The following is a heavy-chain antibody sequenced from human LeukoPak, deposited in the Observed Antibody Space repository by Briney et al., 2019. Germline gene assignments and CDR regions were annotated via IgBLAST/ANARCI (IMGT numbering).Heavy chain of an antibody. D-gene: IGHD3-3*01. CDR2: VYHSGST. V-gene: IGHV4-39*01. J-gene: IGHJ4*02. CDR1: GGSISSNDYY. CDR3: VRHRVGYDFWNGYFDY. Sequence: SETLSLTCTVSGGSISSNDYYWGWIRQPPGKGLGWIGTVYHSGSTYNNPSLKSRVSISVDTSKNQFPLKLSSVTAADTAAYYCVRHRVGYDFWNGYFDYWGQGTLVTVSS.